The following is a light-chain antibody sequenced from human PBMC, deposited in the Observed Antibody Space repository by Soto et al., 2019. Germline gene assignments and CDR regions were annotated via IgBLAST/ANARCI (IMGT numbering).Light chain of an antibody. Sequence: EIVLTQSPGTLSLSPGERATLSCRASQSVSSSYLAWYQQKPGQAPRLLIYGASSRATGIPDRFSGSGSGTDLTLTISRLENEDFEVYYCQQYGSSHTFGQGTKVDI. V-gene: IGKV3-20*01. J-gene: IGKJ2*01. CDR1: QSVSSSY. CDR3: QQYGSSHT. CDR2: GAS.